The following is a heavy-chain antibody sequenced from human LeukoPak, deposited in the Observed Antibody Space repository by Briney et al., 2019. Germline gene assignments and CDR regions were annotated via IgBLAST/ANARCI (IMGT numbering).Heavy chain of an antibody. D-gene: IGHD3-10*01. Sequence: SETLSLTCTVSGGSISSGGYYWSWIRQHPGKGLEWIGYIYYSGSTYYNPSLKSRVTISVDTSKNQFSLKLSSVTAADTAVYYCARDVGAYGSGSYHDYWGQGTLVTVSS. V-gene: IGHV4-31*03. CDR1: GGSISSGGYY. J-gene: IGHJ4*02. CDR3: ARDVGAYGSGSYHDY. CDR2: IYYSGST.